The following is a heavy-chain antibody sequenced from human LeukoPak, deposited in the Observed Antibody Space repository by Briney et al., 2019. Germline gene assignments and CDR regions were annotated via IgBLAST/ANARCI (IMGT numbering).Heavy chain of an antibody. J-gene: IGHJ4*02. CDR1: GGTFSSYA. CDR2: IIPIFGTA. D-gene: IGHD3-10*01. CDR3: ASSKRQYYYGSGSYFPFDY. V-gene: IGHV1-69*13. Sequence: SVKVSCKASGGTFSSYAISWVRQAPGQGLEWMGGIIPIFGTANYAQKFQGRVTITADESTSTAYMELSSLRSEDTAVYYCASSKRQYYYGSGSYFPFDYWGQGTLVTVSS.